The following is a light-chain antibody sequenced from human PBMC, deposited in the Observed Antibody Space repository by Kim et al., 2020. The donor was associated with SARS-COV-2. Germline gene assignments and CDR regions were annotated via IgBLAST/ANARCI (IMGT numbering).Light chain of an antibody. CDR1: QTVSRS. Sequence: SVSPGEMATVSCRASQTVSRSLAWYQQKPGQAPRLLIYDASFRATSVPDRFSGWGSGTEFTLIISSLQSEDSAVYYCHQYNHWPVSFGQGTKLEI. J-gene: IGKJ2*03. CDR3: HQYNHWPVS. V-gene: IGKV3-15*01. CDR2: DAS.